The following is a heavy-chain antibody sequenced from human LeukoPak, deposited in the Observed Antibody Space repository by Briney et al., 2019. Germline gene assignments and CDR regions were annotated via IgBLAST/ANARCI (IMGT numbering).Heavy chain of an antibody. CDR3: TRDGSGSRIPFDY. CDR1: GFAFGSHW. CDR2: IESDASNT. Sequence: GGSLRLSCAASGFAFGSHWMHWVRQAPGKGLVWVARIESDASNTRYADSVKGRFTISRDNANKTLYLQMNSLRAEDTAVYYCTRDGSGSRIPFDYSGQGTLVTVSS. D-gene: IGHD1-26*01. V-gene: IGHV3-74*01. J-gene: IGHJ4*02.